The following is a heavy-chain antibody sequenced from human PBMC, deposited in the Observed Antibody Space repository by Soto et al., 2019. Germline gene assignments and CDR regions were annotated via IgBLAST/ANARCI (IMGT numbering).Heavy chain of an antibody. Sequence: GGSLRLSCAASGLTFSRYAMTWVRQAPGKGLEWVSAMSGGGETTYYADSVKGRFTISRDNSRNTLYLQMNSLRAEDTAAYYCAKWHTYYYDSRGFSGFDCWGRGTLVTVSS. CDR2: MSGGGETT. CDR3: AKWHTYYYDSRGFSGFDC. V-gene: IGHV3-23*01. J-gene: IGHJ4*02. D-gene: IGHD3-22*01. CDR1: GLTFSRYA.